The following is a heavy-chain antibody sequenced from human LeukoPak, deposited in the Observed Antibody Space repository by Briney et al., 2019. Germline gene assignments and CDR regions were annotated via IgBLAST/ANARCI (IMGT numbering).Heavy chain of an antibody. D-gene: IGHD3-3*01. V-gene: IGHV1-2*02. CDR1: GYTFTGYY. CDR2: INPNSGGT. CDR3: ARDQPSITIFGVVHSPHDY. J-gene: IGHJ4*02. Sequence: ASVKVSCKASGYTFTGYYMHWVRQATGQGLEWMGWINPNSGGTNYAQKFQGRVTMTRGTSISTAYMELSRLRSDDTAVYYCARDQPSITIFGVVHSPHDYWGQGTLVTVSS.